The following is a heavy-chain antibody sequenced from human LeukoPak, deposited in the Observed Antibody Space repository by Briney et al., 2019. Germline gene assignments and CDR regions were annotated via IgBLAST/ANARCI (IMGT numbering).Heavy chain of an antibody. V-gene: IGHV3-30-3*01. J-gene: IGHJ4*02. CDR1: GFTFSSYA. Sequence: GGSLRLSCAASGFTFSSYAIHWVRQAPGKGLEWVEIKSYDGTNKYYADSVRGRFTISRDNSKNSLYLQMNSLRAEDTDVYYCARDFGWLSGFDNWGQGTLVTVSS. D-gene: IGHD3-9*01. CDR3: ARDFGWLSGFDN. CDR2: KSYDGTNK.